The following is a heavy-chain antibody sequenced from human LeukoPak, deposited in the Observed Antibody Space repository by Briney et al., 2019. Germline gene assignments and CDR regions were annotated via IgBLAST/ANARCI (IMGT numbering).Heavy chain of an antibody. CDR1: GFTVSSNY. CDR3: ARGDRAASGYDS. V-gene: IGHV3-66*01. D-gene: IGHD3-22*01. Sequence: GGSLRLSCAASGFTVSSNYMNWVRQATGRGLERVSVIYRGGRTYYADSVKGRFIISRDNSKNMVYLQMYSLRDEDTALYYCARGDRAASGYDSWGQGTLVTVSS. J-gene: IGHJ4*02. CDR2: IYRGGRT.